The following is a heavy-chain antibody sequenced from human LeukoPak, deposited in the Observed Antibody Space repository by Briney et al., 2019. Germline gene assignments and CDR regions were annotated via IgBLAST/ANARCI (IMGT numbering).Heavy chain of an antibody. CDR1: GFTFDNYA. CDR2: ISNSGVST. D-gene: IGHD2-2*02. V-gene: IGHV3-23*01. J-gene: IGHJ1*01. Sequence: GGSLRLSCEASGFTFDNYAMSWVRQAPGKGLEWVSAISNSGVSTHYADSVKGRFTISRDNSKNTLFLHMNTLRADDMAVYYCAKDLYPHGRAEYFQHWGQGTLVTVSS. CDR3: AKDLYPHGRAEYFQH.